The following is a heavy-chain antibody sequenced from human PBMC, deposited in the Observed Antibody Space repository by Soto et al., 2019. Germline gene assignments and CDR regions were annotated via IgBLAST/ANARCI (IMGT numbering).Heavy chain of an antibody. J-gene: IGHJ2*01. CDR3: VKDIHFLGIWYFDL. D-gene: IGHD3-16*01. Sequence: EQLAESGGGVVQSGRSLRLSCEASGFTFSSFGMHWVRQAPGKGLEWVAVISYDGSDTYFADAVKGRFTISRDNSKYTVYLQMNSLRVEDTAVYYCVKDIHFLGIWYFDLWGRGSLVSVSS. CDR2: ISYDGSDT. CDR1: GFTFSSFG. V-gene: IGHV3-30*18.